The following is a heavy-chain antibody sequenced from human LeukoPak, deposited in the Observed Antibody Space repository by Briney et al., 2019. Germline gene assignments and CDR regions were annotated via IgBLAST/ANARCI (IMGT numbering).Heavy chain of an antibody. CDR3: ARAKLNYGSGGFDY. J-gene: IGHJ4*02. CDR1: GFTFSSYA. Sequence: GGSLRLSCAASGFTFSSYAMHWVRQAPGKGLEWVAVTSYDGSNKYHADSVKGRFTISRGNSKNTLYLQMNSLRAEDTAVYYCARAKLNYGSGGFDYWGQGTLVTVSS. V-gene: IGHV3-30*04. D-gene: IGHD3-10*01. CDR2: TSYDGSNK.